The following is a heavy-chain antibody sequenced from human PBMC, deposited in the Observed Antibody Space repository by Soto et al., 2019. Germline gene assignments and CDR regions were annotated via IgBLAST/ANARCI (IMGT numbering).Heavy chain of an antibody. CDR1: GGSISSSSYY. CDR2: IYYSGST. J-gene: IGHJ3*02. V-gene: IGHV4-39*01. Sequence: SETLSLTCTVSGGSISSSSYYWGWIRQPPGKGLEWIGSIYYSGSTYYNPSLKSRVTISVDTSKNQFSLKLSSVTAADTAVYYCARLFGIAAAPMGAFDIWGQGTMVTVSS. CDR3: ARLFGIAAAPMGAFDI. D-gene: IGHD6-13*01.